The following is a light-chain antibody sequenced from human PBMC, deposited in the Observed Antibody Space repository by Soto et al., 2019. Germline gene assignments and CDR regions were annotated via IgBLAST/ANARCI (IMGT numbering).Light chain of an antibody. CDR2: DVS. CDR3: SSYTSSSLYV. J-gene: IGLJ1*01. Sequence: QSVLTQPPSVSAAPGQKVTISCSGSSSDIGGNSVSWYQQLPGTAPKLMIYDVSDRPSGVSNRFSGSKSGNTASLTISGLQAEDEADYYCSSYTSSSLYVFGTGTKVTVL. CDR1: SSDIGGNS. V-gene: IGLV2-14*01.